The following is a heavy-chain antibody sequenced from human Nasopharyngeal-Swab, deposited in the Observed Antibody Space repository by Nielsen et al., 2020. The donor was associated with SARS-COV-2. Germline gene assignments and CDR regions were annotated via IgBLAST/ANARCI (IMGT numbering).Heavy chain of an antibody. J-gene: IGHJ4*02. CDR2: IYPGDSDT. CDR3: LRDATGDYFDY. CDR1: GFTFTSYW. Sequence: GESLKISCKGSGFTFTSYWIGLVRQMPGKGLEWMEIIYPGDSDTRYSPSFQGQVTISADKSISTAYLQFSRLKASDTAMYYCLRDATGDYFDYWGQGTLVTVSS. V-gene: IGHV5-51*01.